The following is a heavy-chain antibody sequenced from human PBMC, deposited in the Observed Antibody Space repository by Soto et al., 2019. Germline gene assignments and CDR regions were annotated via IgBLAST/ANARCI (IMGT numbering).Heavy chain of an antibody. D-gene: IGHD3-22*01. Sequence: QVQLVQSGAEVKKPGSSVKVSCKASGGTFSSYAISWVRQAPGQGLEWMGGIIAILGKANYAEKFQGRVTITADESTKTAYMEVSSLRSEDTAVYYCARERGGAIIVGVTGTFDVWGQGTLVTVSS. J-gene: IGHJ3*01. V-gene: IGHV1-69*01. CDR1: GGTFSSYA. CDR3: ARERGGAIIVGVTGTFDV. CDR2: IIAILGKA.